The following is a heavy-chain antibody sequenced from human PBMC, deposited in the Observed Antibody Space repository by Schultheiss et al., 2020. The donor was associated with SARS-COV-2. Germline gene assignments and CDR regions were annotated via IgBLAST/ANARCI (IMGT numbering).Heavy chain of an antibody. V-gene: IGHV3-11*04. D-gene: IGHD4-17*01. J-gene: IGHJ6*02. CDR3: ARDRDYGDYEPRDYYYYGMDV. Sequence: GESLKISCAASGFTFSDFYMTWIRQAPGKGLEWVSFISSSGDTIYSADSVTGRFTISRDNARNSLYLQMNTLRAEDTAVYYCARDRDYGDYEPRDYYYYGMDVWGQGTTVTVSS. CDR2: ISSSGDTI. CDR1: GFTFSDFY.